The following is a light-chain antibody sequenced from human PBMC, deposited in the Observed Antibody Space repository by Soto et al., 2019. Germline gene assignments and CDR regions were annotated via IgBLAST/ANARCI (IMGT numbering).Light chain of an antibody. CDR3: QQYNSFPWT. J-gene: IGKJ1*01. CDR1: QSFNTR. Sequence: IQISLAPSTRPAPEPASVSLPWRASQSFNTRLAWYQQKPGKAPNLLIYKASSLASGVPARFSGSGSGTEFTLTISSLQPDDLATYYCQQYNSFPWTFGEGTKVDI. CDR2: KAS. V-gene: IGKV1-5*03.